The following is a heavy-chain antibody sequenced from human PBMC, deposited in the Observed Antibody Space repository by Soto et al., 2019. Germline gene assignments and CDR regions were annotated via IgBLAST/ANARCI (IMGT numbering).Heavy chain of an antibody. J-gene: IGHJ4*02. CDR3: ARFPLTIAAAGTVGFDY. V-gene: IGHV4-34*01. CDR2: INHSGST. D-gene: IGHD6-13*01. Sequence: QVQLQQWGAGLLKPSETLSLTCAVYGGSFSGYYWSWIRQPPGKGLEWIGEINHSGSTNYNPSLKSRVTISVDTSKNQFPLKLSSVTAADTAVYYCARFPLTIAAAGTVGFDYWGQGTLVTVSS. CDR1: GGSFSGYY.